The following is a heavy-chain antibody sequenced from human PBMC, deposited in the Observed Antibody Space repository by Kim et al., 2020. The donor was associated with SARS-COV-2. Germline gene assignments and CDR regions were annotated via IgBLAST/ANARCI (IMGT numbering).Heavy chain of an antibody. V-gene: IGHV3-7*01. CDR2: IKQDGSEK. D-gene: IGHD6-13*01. Sequence: GGSLRLSCAASGFTFSSHWMSWVRQAPGKGLEWVANIKQDGSEKNYVDSVTGRFTISRDNAKKSLYLNMNSLRAEDTAVYYCASDCTCSWSGLFDYWGQGTLVTVSS. CDR3: ASDCTCSWSGLFDY. CDR1: GFTFSSHW. J-gene: IGHJ4*02.